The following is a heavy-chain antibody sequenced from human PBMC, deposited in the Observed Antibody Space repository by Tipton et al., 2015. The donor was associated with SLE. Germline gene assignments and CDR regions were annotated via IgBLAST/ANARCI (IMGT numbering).Heavy chain of an antibody. D-gene: IGHD5-12*01. CDR1: GGSISSYY. V-gene: IGHV4-59*12. Sequence: TLSLTCTVSGGSISSYYWSWIRQPPGKGLEWIGYIYYSGSTNYNPSLKSRVTISVDTSKNQFSLKLSSVTAADTAVYYCARNIVATEAVDYWGQGTLVTVSS. J-gene: IGHJ4*02. CDR3: ARNIVATEAVDY. CDR2: IYYSGST.